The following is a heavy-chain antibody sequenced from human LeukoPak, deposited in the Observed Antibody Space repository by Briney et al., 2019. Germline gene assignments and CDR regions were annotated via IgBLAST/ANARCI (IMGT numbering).Heavy chain of an antibody. CDR1: GGSISSGGYS. Sequence: PSETLSLTYAVSGGSISSGGYSWSWIRQPPGKGLEWIGYIYYSGSTYYNPSLKSRVTISVDTSKNQFSLKLSSVTAADTAVYYCARLQDSSGSEGEVAFDIWGQGTMVTVSS. V-gene: IGHV4-30-4*07. D-gene: IGHD3-22*01. J-gene: IGHJ3*02. CDR2: IYYSGST. CDR3: ARLQDSSGSEGEVAFDI.